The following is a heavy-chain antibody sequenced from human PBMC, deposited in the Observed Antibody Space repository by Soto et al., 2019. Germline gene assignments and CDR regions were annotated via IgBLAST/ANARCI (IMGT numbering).Heavy chain of an antibody. D-gene: IGHD1-20*01. CDR2: ISSSGSTI. J-gene: IGHJ3*02. Sequence: GSLRLSCAASGFTFSDYYMSWIRQAPGKGLEWVSYISSSGSTIYYADSVKGRFTISRDNAKNSLYLQMNSLRAEDTAVYYCAGGIVLYTQDAFDIWGQGTMVTVSS. CDR1: GFTFSDYY. V-gene: IGHV3-11*01. CDR3: AGGIVLYTQDAFDI.